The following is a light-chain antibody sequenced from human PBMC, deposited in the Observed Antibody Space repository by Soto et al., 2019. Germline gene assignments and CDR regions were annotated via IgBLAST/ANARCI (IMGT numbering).Light chain of an antibody. J-gene: IGLJ2*01. CDR2: INSDGSH. Sequence: QSVLTQSPSASASLGASVKLTCTLSRGHSSYAIAWHPQQPEKGPRYFMKINSDGSHSKGDGIPDRFSGSSSGAERYLTISSLQSEDEADYYCQTWGTGIVVFGGGTKLTVL. V-gene: IGLV4-69*01. CDR1: RGHSSYA. CDR3: QTWGTGIVV.